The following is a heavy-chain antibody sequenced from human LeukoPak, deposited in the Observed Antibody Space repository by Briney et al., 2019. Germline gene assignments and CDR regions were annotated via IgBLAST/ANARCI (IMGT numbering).Heavy chain of an antibody. D-gene: IGHD6-13*01. CDR1: GFTFSSYW. CDR2: INSDGSST. CDR3: ATEAAYSSSWSPFDY. V-gene: IGHV3-74*01. J-gene: IGHJ4*02. Sequence: QTGGSLRLSCAASGFTFSSYWMHWVRQAPGKGLVWVSRINSDGSSTSYADSVKGRFTISRDNAKNTLYLQMNSLRAEDTAVYYCATEAAYSSSWSPFDYWGQGTLVTVSS.